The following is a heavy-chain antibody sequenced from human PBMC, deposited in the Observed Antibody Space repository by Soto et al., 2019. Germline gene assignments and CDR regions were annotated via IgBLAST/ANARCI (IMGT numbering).Heavy chain of an antibody. CDR3: ARDNPSAYYMDV. CDR1: GFTFSSYV. D-gene: IGHD6-25*01. Sequence: WGSLSLSCAASGFTFSSYVMHWVRQAPGKGLEWVAVIWYDGSNKYYADSVKGRFTISRDNSKNTLYLQMNSLRAEDTAVYYCARDNPSAYYMDVWGKGTTVTVSS. CDR2: IWYDGSNK. V-gene: IGHV3-33*01. J-gene: IGHJ6*03.